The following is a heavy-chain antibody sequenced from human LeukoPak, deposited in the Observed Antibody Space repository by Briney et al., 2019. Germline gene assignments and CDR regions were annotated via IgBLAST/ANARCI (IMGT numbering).Heavy chain of an antibody. CDR1: GGSFSSYV. CDR2: IVPSFGRA. J-gene: IGHJ4*02. V-gene: IGHV1-69*06. CDR3: ARVGDYGANSAMVMTP. Sequence: SVKVSCKASGGSFSSYVFTWVRQAPGQGLEWMGGIVPSFGRANYAQKFQGRVTITADKSTNTVYMEVSRLTSEDTAVYYCARVGDYGANSAMVMTPWGQGTLVTVSS. D-gene: IGHD4-23*01.